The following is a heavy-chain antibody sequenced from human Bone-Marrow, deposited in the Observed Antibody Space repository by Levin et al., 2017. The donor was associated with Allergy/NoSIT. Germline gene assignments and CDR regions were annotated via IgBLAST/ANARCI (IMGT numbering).Heavy chain of an antibody. V-gene: IGHV4-4*07. CDR3: ARVGGLGNGYLDN. CDR2: VHTSEST. J-gene: IGHJ4*02. Sequence: PSQTLSLTCIVSGGSISSHFWSWIRQPAGKGLEWIGRVHTSESTIYNPSLKSRLTMSVDMSKNQFSLKLSSVTAADTAVYYWARVGGLGNGYLDNWGQGTLVIVDS. CDR1: GGSISSHF. D-gene: IGHD3-16*01.